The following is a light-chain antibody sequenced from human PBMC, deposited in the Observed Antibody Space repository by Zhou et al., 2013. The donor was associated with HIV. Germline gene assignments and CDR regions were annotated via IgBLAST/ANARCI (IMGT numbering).Light chain of an antibody. Sequence: AIRLTQSASSLSASTGDRVTIACRASHEISTYLSWFHQKPGKAPKLLIFGAFHLQSGVPSRFSGSGSGTYFILTISDLQPEDFATYYCQQSYQSLPYTFGQGTSLDI. J-gene: IGKJ2*01. CDR2: GAF. CDR3: QQSYQSLPYT. V-gene: IGKV1-8*01. CDR1: HEISTY.